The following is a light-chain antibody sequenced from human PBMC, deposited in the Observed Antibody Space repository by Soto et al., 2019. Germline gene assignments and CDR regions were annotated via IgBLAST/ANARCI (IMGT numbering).Light chain of an antibody. CDR1: KSVSSSF. CDR3: QHYGSSPWG. J-gene: IGKJ4*02. V-gene: IGKV3-20*01. Sequence: IVLMQSPGTLSLSPGKRSTLSCRASKSVSSSFLAWYQHKPGQAPRLIIYGASSRATGIPDRFSGSGSGADFTLTISRLQPEDFAIYYCQHYGSSPWGFGAGTKVDIK. CDR2: GAS.